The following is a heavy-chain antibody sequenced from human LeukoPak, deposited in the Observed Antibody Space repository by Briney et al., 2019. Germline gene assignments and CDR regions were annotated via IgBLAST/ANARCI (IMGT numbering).Heavy chain of an antibody. CDR2: ISWNSGSI. J-gene: IGHJ3*02. Sequence: GGSLRLSCAASGFTFDDYAMHWVRQAPVKGLEWVSGISWNSGSIGYADSVKGRFTISRDNAKNSLYLQMNSLRAEDTALYYCAKDMGPYSSSWYYAFDIWGQGTMVTVSS. CDR3: AKDMGPYSSSWYYAFDI. CDR1: GFTFDDYA. D-gene: IGHD6-13*01. V-gene: IGHV3-9*01.